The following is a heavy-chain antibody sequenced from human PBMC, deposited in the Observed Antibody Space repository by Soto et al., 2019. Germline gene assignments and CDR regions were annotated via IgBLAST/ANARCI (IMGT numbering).Heavy chain of an antibody. D-gene: IGHD2-15*01. Sequence: EVQLLESGGGLEQPGGSLRLSCAASGFTFSTYVMSWVRQAPGKGLEWVSSITGSGGTTYYADSVKGRFTISRDNSRNTLFLQMNSLRAEDTALYYCAKYLGAADATPDHWGQGTLVTVSS. V-gene: IGHV3-23*01. CDR2: ITGSGGTT. J-gene: IGHJ4*02. CDR3: AKYLGAADATPDH. CDR1: GFTFSTYV.